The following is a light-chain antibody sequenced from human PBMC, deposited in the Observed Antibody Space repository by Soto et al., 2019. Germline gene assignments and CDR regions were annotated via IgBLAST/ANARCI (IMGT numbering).Light chain of an antibody. CDR1: QGIRVY. CDR2: AAS. Sequence: DIQMTQSPSSLYASIAYKVTITCRASQGIRVYLAWYQQKPGKVPKLLIYAASTLECGVPSRFSGSGSGTDFTLTINSLQPEDIATYYCQKYDSSPFTFGPGTKVDIK. CDR3: QKYDSSPFT. V-gene: IGKV1-27*01. J-gene: IGKJ3*01.